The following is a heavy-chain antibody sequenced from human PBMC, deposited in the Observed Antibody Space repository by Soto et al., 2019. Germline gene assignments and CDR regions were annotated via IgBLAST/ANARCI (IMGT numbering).Heavy chain of an antibody. V-gene: IGHV1-18*01. CDR2: ISAHNGNT. J-gene: IGHJ4*02. D-gene: IGHD1-1*01. CDR1: GYTFTSYG. CDR3: ARGRYGDY. Sequence: QVHLVQSGAEVKKPGASVKVSCKASGYTFTSYGITWVRQAPGQGLEWMGWISAHNGNTDYAQQLQGRVVVTRDTSTSTAYMELRSVISDDTAVYYCARGRYGDYWGQGALVTVSS.